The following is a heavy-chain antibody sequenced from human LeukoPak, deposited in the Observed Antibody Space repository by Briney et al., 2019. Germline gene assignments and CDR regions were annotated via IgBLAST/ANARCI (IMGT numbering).Heavy chain of an antibody. D-gene: IGHD3-10*01. CDR1: GFTFSSYA. CDR2: ISGSGGST. CDR3: ARPLWFGELLTPIDY. Sequence: GGSLRLSCAASGFTFSSYAMSWVRQAPGKGLEWVSAISGSGGSTYYADSVKGRFTISRDNSKNTLYLQMNSLRAEDTAVYYCARPLWFGELLTPIDYWGQGTLVTVSS. V-gene: IGHV3-23*01. J-gene: IGHJ4*02.